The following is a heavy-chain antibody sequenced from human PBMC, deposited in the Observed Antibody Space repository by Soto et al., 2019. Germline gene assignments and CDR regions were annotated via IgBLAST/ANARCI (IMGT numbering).Heavy chain of an antibody. V-gene: IGHV3-30*18. D-gene: IGHD2-2*01. CDR2: ISYDGSNK. J-gene: IGHJ4*02. Sequence: QVQLVESGGGVVQPGRSLRLSCAASGFTFSSYGMHWVRQAPGKGLEWVAVISYDGSNKYYADSVKGRFTISRDNSKNTLYLQMNSLRAEDTAVYYCAKGGRYCSSTSCYLDGYWGQGTLVTVSS. CDR3: AKGGRYCSSTSCYLDGY. CDR1: GFTFSSYG.